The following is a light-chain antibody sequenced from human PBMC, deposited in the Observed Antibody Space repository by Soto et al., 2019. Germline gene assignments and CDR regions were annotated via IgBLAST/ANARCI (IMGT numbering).Light chain of an antibody. V-gene: IGKV1-9*01. J-gene: IGKJ3*01. CDR3: QQLNSYVFT. CDR2: AAS. CDR1: QDVSRF. Sequence: DIQLTQSPSFLSASVGDRVTISCRASQDVSRFLAWYQQKPGKAPNLLIYAASTLQSGVPSRFSGSGSGTEFNLTISSLQPEDFVTYYCQQLNSYVFTFGPGTKVDIK.